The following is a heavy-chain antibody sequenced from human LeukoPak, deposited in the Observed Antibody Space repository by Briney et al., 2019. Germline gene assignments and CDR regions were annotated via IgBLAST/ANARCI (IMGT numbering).Heavy chain of an antibody. CDR2: IYHSGST. CDR3: ARLDSSGYYYAEDAFDI. D-gene: IGHD3-22*01. CDR1: GYSISSGYY. Sequence: SETLSLTCTVSGYSISSGYYWGWIRQPPGKGLEWIGSIYHSGSTYYNPSLKSRVTISVDTSKNQFSLKLSSVTAADTAVYYCARLDSSGYYYAEDAFDIWGQGTMVTVSS. V-gene: IGHV4-38-2*02. J-gene: IGHJ3*02.